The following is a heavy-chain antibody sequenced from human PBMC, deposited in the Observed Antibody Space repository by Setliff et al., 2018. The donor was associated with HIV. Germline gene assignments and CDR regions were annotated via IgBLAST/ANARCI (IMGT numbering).Heavy chain of an antibody. CDR3: SNWNTTVDADS. V-gene: IGHV4-34*01. J-gene: IGHJ4*02. Sequence: PSETLSLTCAVSRSYISGSYYWGWFRQPPGKGLEWIGEITPTGDTNYIPSLKSRVAMSLDTSKNQFSLKLRSVTAADTAVYYCSNWNTTVDADSWGQGTLVTVSS. CDR1: RSYISGSYY. CDR2: ITPTGDT. D-gene: IGHD1-1*01.